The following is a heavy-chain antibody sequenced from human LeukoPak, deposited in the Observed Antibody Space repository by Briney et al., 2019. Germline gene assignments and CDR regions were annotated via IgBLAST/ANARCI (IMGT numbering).Heavy chain of an antibody. CDR3: ARQDFFDSSGYLGINY. D-gene: IGHD3-22*01. V-gene: IGHV4-59*08. Sequence: PSETLSLTCTISGGSISGYYWSWIRQPPGKGLEWIGYTYYSGSTKYNPSLKSRVTISVDTSKNQFSLKLSSVTAADMAVYYCARQDFFDSSGYLGINYWGQGTLVTVSS. CDR2: TYYSGST. J-gene: IGHJ4*02. CDR1: GGSISGYY.